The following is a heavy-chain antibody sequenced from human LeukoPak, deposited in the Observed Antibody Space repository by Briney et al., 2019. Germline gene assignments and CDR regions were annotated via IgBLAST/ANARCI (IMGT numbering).Heavy chain of an antibody. CDR3: ARLKARDAFDI. Sequence: SETLSLTCTVSGGSISSYYWSWIRQPPGKGLEWIGYIYYSGSTNYNPSLKSRVTISVDTSKNQFSLKLTSVTAADTAVYYCARLKARDAFDIWGQGTMVTVSS. V-gene: IGHV4-59*08. J-gene: IGHJ3*02. CDR1: GGSISSYY. CDR2: IYYSGST.